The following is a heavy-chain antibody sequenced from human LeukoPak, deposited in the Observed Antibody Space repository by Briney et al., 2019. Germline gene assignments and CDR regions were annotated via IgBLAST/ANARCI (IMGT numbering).Heavy chain of an antibody. V-gene: IGHV1-2*02. CDR1: GYTFTVYY. D-gene: IGHD4-23*01. CDR3: ARDSGGNSVQDY. Sequence: ASVKVSCKASGYTFTVYYMHWVRQAPAQGLEWMGWINPNSGGTNYAQKFQGRVTMTRDTSISTAYMELSRLRSDDTAVYYCARDSGGNSVQDYWGQGTLVTVSS. J-gene: IGHJ4*02. CDR2: INPNSGGT.